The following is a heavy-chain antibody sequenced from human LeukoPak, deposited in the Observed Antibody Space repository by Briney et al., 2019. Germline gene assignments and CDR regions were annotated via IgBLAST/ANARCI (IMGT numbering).Heavy chain of an antibody. CDR1: GGSISSSSYY. J-gene: IGHJ4*02. CDR3: ARGGHGVPFDY. Sequence: NPSETLSLTCTVSGGSISSSSYYWGWIRQPPGKGLEWIGSIYYSGSTYYNPSLKSRVTISVDTSKNQFSLRLTSVTAADTAVYYCARGGHGVPFDYWGQGTLVTVSS. D-gene: IGHD4-17*01. V-gene: IGHV4-39*07. CDR2: IYYSGST.